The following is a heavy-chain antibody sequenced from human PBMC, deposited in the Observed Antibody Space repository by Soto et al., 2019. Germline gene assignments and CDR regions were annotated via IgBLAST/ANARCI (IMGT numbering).Heavy chain of an antibody. V-gene: IGHV3-64D*06. CDR1: GFTFSSYA. CDR3: VKEGYMRSDWYGQFDY. J-gene: IGHJ4*02. CDR2: ISSYGADT. D-gene: IGHD6-19*01. Sequence: PGGSLRLSCAASGFTFSSYAMSWVRQAPGKGLEFVSAISSYGADTYYAGSVKGRFAISRDNSKNTLYLQMSSLRAEDTALYYCVKEGYMRSDWYGQFDYWGQGALVTVS.